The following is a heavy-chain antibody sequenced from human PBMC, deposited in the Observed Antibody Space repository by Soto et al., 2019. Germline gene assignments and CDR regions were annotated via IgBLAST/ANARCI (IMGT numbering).Heavy chain of an antibody. J-gene: IGHJ3*02. CDR1: GYTFTSYG. CDR2: IIPIFGTA. D-gene: IGHD5-18*01. CDR3: LPSGLRYGNDAFDI. V-gene: IGHV1-69*13. Sequence: SVKVSCKASGYTFTSYGISWVRQAPGQGLEWMGWIIPIFGTANYAQKFQGRVTITADESTSTAYMEMNSLRNEDTAAYYCLPSGLRYGNDAFDIWGQGTMVTVSS.